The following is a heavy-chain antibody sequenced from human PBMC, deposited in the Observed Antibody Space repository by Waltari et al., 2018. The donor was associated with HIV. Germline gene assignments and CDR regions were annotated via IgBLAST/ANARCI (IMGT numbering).Heavy chain of an antibody. V-gene: IGHV4-34*01. D-gene: IGHD3-10*01. Sequence: QVQLQQWGAGLLKPSETLSLTCAVYGGSFSGYYWSWIRQPPGKGLEWIGEINHSGSTNYNPSLKSRVTISVDTSKNQLSLKLSSVTAADTAVYYCARGNNHGSGDPPDFDYWGQGTLVTVSS. CDR2: INHSGST. CDR1: GGSFSGYY. J-gene: IGHJ4*02. CDR3: ARGNNHGSGDPPDFDY.